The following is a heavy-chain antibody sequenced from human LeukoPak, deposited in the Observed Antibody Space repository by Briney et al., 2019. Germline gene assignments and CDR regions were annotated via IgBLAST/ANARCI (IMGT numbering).Heavy chain of an antibody. CDR3: AKDSEDFWSGYGY. Sequence: GGSLRLSCAASGSAFSSYAMSWVRQAPGEGLEWVSAISGSGGSTYYADSVKGRFTISRDNSKNTLYLQMNSLRAEDTAVYYCAKDSEDFWSGYGYWGQGTLVTVSS. D-gene: IGHD3-3*01. CDR2: ISGSGGST. CDR1: GSAFSSYA. J-gene: IGHJ4*02. V-gene: IGHV3-23*01.